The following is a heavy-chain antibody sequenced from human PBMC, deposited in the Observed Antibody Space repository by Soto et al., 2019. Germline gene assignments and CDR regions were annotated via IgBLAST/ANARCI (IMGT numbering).Heavy chain of an antibody. CDR2: ISSSSSYI. Sequence: EAQLVESGGGLVKPGGSLRLSCAASGFTFSTYNMNWVRQAPGKGLEWVPSISSSSSYIYYADSVKGRFTISRDNAKNSLYLQMNSLRAEDTAVYYCARDYDFWSGRGGMDVWGQGTTVTVSS. V-gene: IGHV3-21*01. D-gene: IGHD3-3*01. J-gene: IGHJ6*02. CDR1: GFTFSTYN. CDR3: ARDYDFWSGRGGMDV.